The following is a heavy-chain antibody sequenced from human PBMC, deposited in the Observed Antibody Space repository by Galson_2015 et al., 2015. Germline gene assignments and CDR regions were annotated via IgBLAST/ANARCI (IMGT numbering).Heavy chain of an antibody. CDR1: GFTFSNYA. V-gene: IGHV3-23*01. D-gene: IGHD3-10*01. Sequence: SLRLSCAASGFTFSNYAMSWVRQAPGKGLEWVSAISRGGATYNADSVEGRFTISRDNSKNTLYLQMNSLRVEDTAVYYCAHYYGSGGSYDQEINFGYWGQGTLVTVSS. CDR3: AHYYGSGGSYDQEINFGY. J-gene: IGHJ4*02. CDR2: ISRGGAT.